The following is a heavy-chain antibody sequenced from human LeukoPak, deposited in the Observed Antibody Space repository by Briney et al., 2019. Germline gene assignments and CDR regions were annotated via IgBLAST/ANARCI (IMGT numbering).Heavy chain of an antibody. Sequence: GGSLRLSCAASGFTFDDYGMSWVRQAPGKGLEWVSGINWNGGSTGYADSVRGRFTISRDNAKNSLYLQMNSLRAEDTALYYCARGPSGSSSDYWGQGTLVTVSS. CDR3: ARGPSGSSSDY. CDR2: INWNGGST. J-gene: IGHJ4*02. V-gene: IGHV3-20*04. CDR1: GFTFDDYG. D-gene: IGHD6-6*01.